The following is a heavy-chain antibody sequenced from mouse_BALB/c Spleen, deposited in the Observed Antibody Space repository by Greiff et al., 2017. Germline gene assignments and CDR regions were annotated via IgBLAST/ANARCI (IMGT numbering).Heavy chain of an antibody. J-gene: IGHJ2*01. CDR3: ARGLRPYFDY. Sequence: EVQLVESGPGLVKPSQSLSLTCTVTGYSITSDYAWNWIRQFPGNKLEWMGYISYSGSTSYNPSLKSRISITRDTSKNQFFLQLNSVTTEDTATYYCARGLRPYFDYWGQGTTLTVSS. D-gene: IGHD1-2*01. CDR1: GYSITSDYA. V-gene: IGHV3-2*02. CDR2: ISYSGST.